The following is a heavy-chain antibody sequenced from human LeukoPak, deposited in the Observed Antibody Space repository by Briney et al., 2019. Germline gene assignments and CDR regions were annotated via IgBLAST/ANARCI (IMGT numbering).Heavy chain of an antibody. V-gene: IGHV3-21*01. Sequence: GGSLRLSCAASGFTFSSYSMNWVRQAPGKGLEWVSSISSSSSYIYYADSVKGRFTISRDNAKNSLYLQMNSLRAEDTAVYYCARDPRGDYGDDEDYWGQGTLVTVSS. CDR3: ARDPRGDYGDDEDY. J-gene: IGHJ4*02. CDR2: ISSSSSYI. CDR1: GFTFSSYS. D-gene: IGHD4-17*01.